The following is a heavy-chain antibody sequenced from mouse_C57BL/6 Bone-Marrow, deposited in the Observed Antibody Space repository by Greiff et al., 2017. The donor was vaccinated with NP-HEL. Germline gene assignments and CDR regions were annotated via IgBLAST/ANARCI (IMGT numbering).Heavy chain of an antibody. CDR1: GYAFTNYL. Sequence: QVQLQQSGAELVRPGTSVKVSCKASGYAFTNYLIEWVKQRPGQGLEWIGVINPGSGGTNYNEKFKGKATLTADKSSSTAYMQLSSLTSEDSAVYFCARVYGSSYRFAYWGQGTLVTVSA. CDR3: ARVYGSSYRFAY. J-gene: IGHJ3*01. V-gene: IGHV1-54*01. CDR2: INPGSGGT. D-gene: IGHD1-1*01.